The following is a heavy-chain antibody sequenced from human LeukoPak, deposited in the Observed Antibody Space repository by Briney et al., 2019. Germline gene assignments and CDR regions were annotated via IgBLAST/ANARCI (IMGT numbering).Heavy chain of an antibody. CDR3: ARGKAAAGYRIRFDP. CDR2: INHSGST. CDR1: GGSFSGYY. J-gene: IGHJ5*02. D-gene: IGHD6-13*01. Sequence: SETLSLTCAVYGGSFSGYYWSWIRQPPGKGLEWIGEINHSGSTNYNPSLKSRVTISVDTSKNQFSLKLSSVTAADTAVYYCARGKAAAGYRIRFDPWGQGTLVTVSS. V-gene: IGHV4-34*01.